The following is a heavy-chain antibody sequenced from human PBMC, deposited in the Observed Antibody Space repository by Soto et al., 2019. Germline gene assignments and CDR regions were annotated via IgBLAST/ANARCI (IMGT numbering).Heavy chain of an antibody. CDR2: ISANNGNT. J-gene: IGHJ4*02. D-gene: IGHD3-10*01. V-gene: IGHV1-18*01. CDR1: GYTFTSYG. Sequence: ASVKVSCKASGYTFTSYGISWVRQAPGQGLEWMGWISANNGNTNYAQKLQGRVTMTTNTSTSTAYMELSSLRSEDTAVYYCTTDPLDTAMVTGPMAIWFGELFIDYWGQG. CDR3: TTDPLDTAMVTGPMAIWFGELFIDY.